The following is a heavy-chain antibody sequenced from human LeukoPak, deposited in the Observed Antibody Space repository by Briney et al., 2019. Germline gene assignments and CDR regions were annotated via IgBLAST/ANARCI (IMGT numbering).Heavy chain of an antibody. CDR2: MNPNSGNT. D-gene: IGHD1-7*01. J-gene: IGHJ4*02. Sequence: ASVKVSCKASGYTFTSYGISWVRQAPGQGLEWMGWMNPNSGNTGYAQKFQGRVTITRNTSISTAYMELSSLRSEDTAVYYCARGSYNWNYDYWGQGTLVTVSS. CDR3: ARGSYNWNYDY. V-gene: IGHV1-8*03. CDR1: GYTFTSYG.